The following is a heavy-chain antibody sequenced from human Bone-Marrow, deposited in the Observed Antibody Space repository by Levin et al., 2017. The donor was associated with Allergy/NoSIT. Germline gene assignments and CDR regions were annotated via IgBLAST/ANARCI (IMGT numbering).Heavy chain of an antibody. CDR2: ISGSGGST. J-gene: IGHJ4*02. CDR3: AKGWELRFLEWLSGGLNFDY. D-gene: IGHD3-3*01. CDR1: GFTFSSYA. Sequence: GESLKISCAASGFTFSSYAMSWVRQAPGKGLEWVSAISGSGGSTYYADSVKGRFTISRDNSKNTLYLQMNSLRAEDTGVYYCAKGWELRFLEWLSGGLNFDYWGQGTLVTVSS. V-gene: IGHV3-23*01.